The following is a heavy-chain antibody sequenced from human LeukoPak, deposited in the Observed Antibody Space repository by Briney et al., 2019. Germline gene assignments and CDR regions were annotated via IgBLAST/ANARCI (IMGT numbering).Heavy chain of an antibody. J-gene: IGHJ4*02. CDR1: GFTFSSYA. D-gene: IGHD3-9*01. CDR2: ISGSGGST. Sequence: GGSPRLSCAASGFTFSSYAMSWVRQAPGKGLEWVSAISGSGGSTYYADSVKGRFTISRDNSKNTLYLQMNSLRAEDTAVYYCAKARGDYDILTGYYGGGYYFDYWGQGTLVTVSS. CDR3: AKARGDYDILTGYYGGGYYFDY. V-gene: IGHV3-23*01.